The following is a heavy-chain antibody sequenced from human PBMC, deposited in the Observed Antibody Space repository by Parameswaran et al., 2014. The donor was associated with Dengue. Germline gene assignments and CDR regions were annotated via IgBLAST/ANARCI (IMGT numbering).Heavy chain of an antibody. V-gene: IGHV3-48*01. CDR2: ISSSSSNI. Sequence: VRQAPGKGLEWISYISSSSSNIYYADSVKGRFTISRDNSKNTLYLQMNSLRAEDTAVYYCAKGGRGSRLYYYYYGMDVWAKDHGHRLL. D-gene: IGHD1-26*01. J-gene: IGHJ6*04. CDR3: AKGGRGSRLYYYYYGMDV.